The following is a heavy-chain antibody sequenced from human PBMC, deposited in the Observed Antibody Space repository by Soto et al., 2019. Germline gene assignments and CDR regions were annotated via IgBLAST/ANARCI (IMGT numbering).Heavy chain of an antibody. V-gene: IGHV4-59*01. D-gene: IGHD2-15*01. CDR3: ARAVGYCSGGNCYDY. Sequence: SETLSLTCTVSGGSISTYYWSWIRKPPGKGLEWIGYIYFTGNTNYNPSLKSRVTISVDTSRNQFSLRLTSVTAADTAVYYCARAVGYCSGGNCYDYWGQGTLVTVSS. CDR2: IYFTGNT. J-gene: IGHJ4*02. CDR1: GGSISTYY.